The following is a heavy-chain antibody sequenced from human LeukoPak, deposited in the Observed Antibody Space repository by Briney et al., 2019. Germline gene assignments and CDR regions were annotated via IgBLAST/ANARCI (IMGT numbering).Heavy chain of an antibody. CDR1: GFTFSAFN. Sequence: GGSLRLSCAASGFTFSAFNMHWVRQAPGKGLEWVAIISHHGDTAHYADSLKGRFTISRDNSKNTVDLQMNSLRVEDTAIYYCARDFSWAFDYWGQGTLVTVSS. CDR2: ISHHGDTA. CDR3: ARDFSWAFDY. D-gene: IGHD3-16*01. J-gene: IGHJ4*02. V-gene: IGHV3-30-3*01.